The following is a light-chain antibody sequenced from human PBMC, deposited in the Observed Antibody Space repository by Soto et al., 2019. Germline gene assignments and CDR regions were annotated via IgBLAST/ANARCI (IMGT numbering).Light chain of an antibody. CDR3: QQYNSSCT. J-gene: IGKJ1*01. Sequence: EIVMTQSPATLSVSPGERATLSCRASQSVSNNLAWYQKKPGQAPRLLIYGASTRATGIPARFSGSGSGTEFTLTISSLQSEDFAVYYCQQYNSSCTFGRGTRVYSK. CDR2: GAS. CDR1: QSVSNN. V-gene: IGKV3-15*01.